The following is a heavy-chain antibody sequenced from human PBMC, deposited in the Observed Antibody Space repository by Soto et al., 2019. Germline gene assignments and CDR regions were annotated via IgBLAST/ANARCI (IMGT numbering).Heavy chain of an antibody. CDR1: GFTFSSYG. V-gene: IGHV3-30*03. Sequence: PGGSLRLSCAASGFTFSSYGMHWVRQAPGKGLEWVAVISYDGSNKYYADSVKGRFTISRDNSKNTLYLQMNSLRAEDTVVYYCAREPYCGGDCYWFSYYGMDVWGQGTTVTVSS. CDR2: ISYDGSNK. CDR3: AREPYCGGDCYWFSYYGMDV. J-gene: IGHJ6*02. D-gene: IGHD2-21*02.